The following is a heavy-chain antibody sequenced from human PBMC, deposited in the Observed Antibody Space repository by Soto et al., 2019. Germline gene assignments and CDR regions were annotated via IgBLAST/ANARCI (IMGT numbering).Heavy chain of an antibody. CDR2: IIPIFGTE. V-gene: IGHV1-69*13. CDR3: ARESWDYDFWSGYYAYYYYGMDV. D-gene: IGHD3-3*01. Sequence: SVKVSCKASGGTFSSYAISWVRQAPGQGHERMGEIIPIFGTENYAQKIQGRVTITADESTSTAYMELSSLRSEDTAVYYCARESWDYDFWSGYYAYYYYGMDVWGQGTTVTVSS. J-gene: IGHJ6*02. CDR1: GGTFSSYA.